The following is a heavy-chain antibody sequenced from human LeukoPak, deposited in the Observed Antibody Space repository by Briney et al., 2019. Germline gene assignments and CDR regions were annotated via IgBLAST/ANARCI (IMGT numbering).Heavy chain of an antibody. CDR2: INRDGGTT. CDR1: GFIFSNYW. CDR3: TRDWRSTLDY. Sequence: GGSLRLSCAASGFIFSNYWMHWVRQAPGKGLVWVSGINRDGGTTSYADSVKGRFTVSRDNAKDTLFVEMSSLRAEDTAVYYCTRDWRSTLDYWGQGSLVTVSS. J-gene: IGHJ4*02. V-gene: IGHV3-74*01. D-gene: IGHD1-1*01.